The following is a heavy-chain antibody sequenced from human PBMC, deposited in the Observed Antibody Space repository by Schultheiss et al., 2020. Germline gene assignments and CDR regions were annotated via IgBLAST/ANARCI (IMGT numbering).Heavy chain of an antibody. J-gene: IGHJ6*02. D-gene: IGHD6-13*01. CDR3: ARGAGIAAAGKGARYGMDV. CDR1: GFTVSSNY. V-gene: IGHV4-39*01. CDR2: IYYSGST. Sequence: GSLRLSCAASGFTVSSNYMSWIRQPPGKGLEWIGSIYYSGSTYYNPSLKSRVTISVDTSKNQFSLKLSSVTAADTAVYYCARGAGIAAAGKGARYGMDVWGQGTTVTVSS.